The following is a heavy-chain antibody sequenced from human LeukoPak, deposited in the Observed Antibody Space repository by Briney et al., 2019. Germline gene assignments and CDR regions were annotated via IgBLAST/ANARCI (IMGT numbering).Heavy chain of an antibody. J-gene: IGHJ4*02. Sequence: GGSLRLSCAASGFTVSSYSLNWVRQAPGKGLEWVSSISSSSDYIYYADSVKGRFTISRDNARNTVYLHMNSLRAEDTAVFYCARADQGPLDYWGQGTLVTVSS. CDR3: ARADQGPLDY. V-gene: IGHV3-21*01. CDR2: ISSSSDYI. CDR1: GFTVSSYS. D-gene: IGHD2-2*01.